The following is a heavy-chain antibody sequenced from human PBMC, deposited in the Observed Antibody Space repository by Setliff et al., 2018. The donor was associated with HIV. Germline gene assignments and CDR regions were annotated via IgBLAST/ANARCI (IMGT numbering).Heavy chain of an antibody. D-gene: IGHD3-10*01. J-gene: IGHJ3*02. CDR2: IYYSGNT. Sequence: SETLSLTCTVSGGSISSYYWSWVRQPPGKGLGWIGYIYYSGNTHYNPSLKSRVTMSVDTSKNQFSLRLSSVTAADTAVYYCASSRGRYYGSVRAFDIWGQGTMVTVSS. CDR1: GGSISSYY. V-gene: IGHV4-59*08. CDR3: ASSRGRYYGSVRAFDI.